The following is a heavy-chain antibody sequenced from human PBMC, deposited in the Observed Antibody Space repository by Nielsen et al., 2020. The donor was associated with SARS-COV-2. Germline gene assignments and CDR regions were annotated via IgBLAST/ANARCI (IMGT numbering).Heavy chain of an antibody. CDR2: IYPGDSDS. D-gene: IGHD5-18*01. V-gene: IGHV5-51*01. Sequence: GESLKISCKGSGYSFTSYWIGWVRQTPGKGLEWMGVIYPGDSDSTYSPSFQGQVSFSVDKSISTAYLQWTSLKASDTAVYYCARLTTTVTSYYYRLDVWGQGTTVAVSS. CDR1: GYSFTSYW. CDR3: ARLTTTVTSYYYRLDV. J-gene: IGHJ6*02.